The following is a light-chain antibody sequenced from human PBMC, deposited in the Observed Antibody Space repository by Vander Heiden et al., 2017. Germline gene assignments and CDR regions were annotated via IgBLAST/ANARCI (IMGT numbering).Light chain of an antibody. CDR3: AAWEDSLSGWV. Sequence: SVLTPPPSASGTPGQRVTISCSGRSPNIGSHYVYWYQQLPGTAPKLLIYSNNQRPSGVPDRFSGSKSGTSASLAISGLRSEDEADYYCAAWEDSLSGWVFGGGTKLTVL. CDR2: SNN. V-gene: IGLV1-47*02. CDR1: SPNIGSHY. J-gene: IGLJ3*02.